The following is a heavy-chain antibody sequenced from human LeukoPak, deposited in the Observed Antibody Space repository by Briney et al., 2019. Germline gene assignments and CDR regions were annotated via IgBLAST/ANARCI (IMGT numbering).Heavy chain of an antibody. D-gene: IGHD6-19*01. V-gene: IGHV4-39*01. CDR3: ASLPSGYSSGWLSATSYYYYYMDA. CDR2: IYYSGST. J-gene: IGHJ6*03. Sequence: GSLRLSCAASGFTFSNYAMSWVRQAPGKGLEWIGSIYYSGSTYYNPSLKSRVTISVDTSKNQFSLKLSSVTAADTAVYYCASLPSGYSSGWLSATSYYYYYMDAWGKGTTVTVSS. CDR1: GFTFSNYA.